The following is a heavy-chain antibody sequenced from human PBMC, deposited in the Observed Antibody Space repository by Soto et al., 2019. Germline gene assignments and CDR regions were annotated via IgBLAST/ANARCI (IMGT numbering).Heavy chain of an antibody. CDR1: GVPFSSYA. CDR3: ARGSHSPGIAVAGYYF. D-gene: IGHD6-19*01. CDR2: IIPIFGTA. Sequence: EASVKVSCKASGVPFSSYAINWVRQAPGQGLEWMGGIIPIFGTANYAQRFQGRVTITADESTSTAYMELSSLTSEDTAMYYCARGSHSPGIAVAGYYFWGQGTLVTVSS. J-gene: IGHJ4*02. V-gene: IGHV1-69*13.